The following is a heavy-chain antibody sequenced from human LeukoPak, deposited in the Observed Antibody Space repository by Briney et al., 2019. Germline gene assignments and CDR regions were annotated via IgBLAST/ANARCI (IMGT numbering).Heavy chain of an antibody. V-gene: IGHV4-59*01. Sequence: SETLSLTCTLSGASISSYYWSWIRQPPGKGLEWIGDICYSGSIKYNPSLKSRVTTSVDTSKNQFSLKLSSVTAADTAIYYCARENPSGYYNRPIDYWGQGTLVTVSS. CDR3: ARENPSGYYNRPIDY. D-gene: IGHD3-22*01. CDR1: GASISSYY. J-gene: IGHJ4*02. CDR2: ICYSGSI.